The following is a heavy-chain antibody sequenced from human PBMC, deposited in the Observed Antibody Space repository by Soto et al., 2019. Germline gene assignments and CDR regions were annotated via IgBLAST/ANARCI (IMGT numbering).Heavy chain of an antibody. V-gene: IGHV3-33*01. CDR3: ARDQTPKYYYGSGSYDNWFDP. D-gene: IGHD3-10*01. J-gene: IGHJ5*02. CDR2: IWYDGSNK. CDR1: GFTFSSYG. Sequence: GGSLRLSCAASGFTFSSYGMHWVRQAPGKGLEWVAVIWYDGSNKYYADSVKGRFTISRDNSKNTLYLQMNSLRAEDTAVYYCARDQTPKYYYGSGSYDNWFDPWGQGTLVTVSS.